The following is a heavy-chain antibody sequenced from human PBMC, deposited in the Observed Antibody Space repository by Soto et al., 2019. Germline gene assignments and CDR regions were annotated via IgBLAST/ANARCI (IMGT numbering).Heavy chain of an antibody. CDR1: GGTFSSYA. Sequence: GASVKVSCKASGGTFSSYAISWVRQAPGQGLEWMGGIIPIFGTANYAQKFQGRVTITADESTSTAYMELSSLRSEDTAVYYCARGWRYSGYDSSPQPQRVRTYYYYGMDVWGQGTTVTVSS. CDR2: IIPIFGTA. V-gene: IGHV1-69*13. J-gene: IGHJ6*02. D-gene: IGHD5-12*01. CDR3: ARGWRYSGYDSSPQPQRVRTYYYYGMDV.